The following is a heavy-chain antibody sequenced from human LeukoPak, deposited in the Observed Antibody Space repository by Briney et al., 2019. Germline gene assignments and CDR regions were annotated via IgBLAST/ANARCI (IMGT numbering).Heavy chain of an antibody. CDR1: GGSFSGYY. J-gene: IGHJ4*02. D-gene: IGHD1/OR15-1a*01. CDR3: ARRVYGTFDY. CDR2: INHSGST. Sequence: PSETLSLTCAVYGGSFSGYYWSWIRQPPGKGLEWIGEINHSGSTNYNPSLKSRVTISVDTSKNQFSLKLSSVTAADTAVYYCARRVYGTFDYWGQGTLVTVSS. V-gene: IGHV4-34*01.